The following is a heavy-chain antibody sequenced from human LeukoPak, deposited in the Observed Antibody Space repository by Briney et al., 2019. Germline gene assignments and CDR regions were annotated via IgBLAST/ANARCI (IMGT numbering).Heavy chain of an antibody. CDR2: IYSGGHT. CDR1: GFTVSSNY. Sequence: KPGGSLILSCAASGFTVSSNYMTWVRQAPGKELEWVSVIYSGGHTYYADSVKGRFTISRDYSKNTLYLQMNNLRAEDTAVYYCARASNQLPDILYWYFDLWGRGTLVTVSS. V-gene: IGHV3-66*01. D-gene: IGHD2-2*01. J-gene: IGHJ2*01. CDR3: ARASNQLPDILYWYFDL.